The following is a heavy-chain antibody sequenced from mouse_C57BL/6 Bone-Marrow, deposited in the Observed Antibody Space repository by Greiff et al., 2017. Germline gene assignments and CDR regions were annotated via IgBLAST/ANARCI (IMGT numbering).Heavy chain of an antibody. CDR2: IDPEDGDT. Sequence: VQLKESGAELVRPGASVKLSCTASGFNIKDYYMHWVKQRPEKGLEWIGRIDPEDGDTEYAPKFQGKATMTADKSSNTAYLQLSSLTSEDTAVYYRTTDYRILLFAYWGQGTLVTVSA. J-gene: IGHJ3*01. CDR3: TTDYRILLFAY. D-gene: IGHD2-1*01. CDR1: GFNIKDYY. V-gene: IGHV14-1*01.